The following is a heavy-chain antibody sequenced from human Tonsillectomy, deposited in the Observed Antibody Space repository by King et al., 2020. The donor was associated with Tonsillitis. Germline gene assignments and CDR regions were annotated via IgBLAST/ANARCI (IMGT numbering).Heavy chain of an antibody. D-gene: IGHD3-22*01. J-gene: IGHJ3*02. CDR3: ARERGIGFFDI. CDR2: ISSSNSYI. CDR1: S. V-gene: IGHV3-21*01. Sequence: SMNWVRQAPGEGLEWVSSISSSNSYIYYADSVKGRFTISRDNAKNSLYLQMNSLRAEDTAVYYCARERGIGFFDIWGQGTMVTVSS.